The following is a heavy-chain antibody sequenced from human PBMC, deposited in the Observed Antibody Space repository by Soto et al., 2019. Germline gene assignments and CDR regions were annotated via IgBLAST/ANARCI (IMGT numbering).Heavy chain of an antibody. CDR2: VDPEDGEV. CDR1: GYSFTAFY. D-gene: IGHD1-26*01. J-gene: IGHJ6*02. Sequence: GASVKVSCKASGYSFTAFYIHWVRQAPGKGLDWVGLVDPEDGEVKYAANFQGRVSIMADTSVDTAYMQLNSLRSDDTAVHYCAKSPPKWVYGMDVWGQGTTVT. V-gene: IGHV1-69-2*01. CDR3: AKSPPKWVYGMDV.